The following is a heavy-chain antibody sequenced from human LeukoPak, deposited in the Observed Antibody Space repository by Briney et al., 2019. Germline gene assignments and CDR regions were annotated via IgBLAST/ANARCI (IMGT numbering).Heavy chain of an antibody. Sequence: ASVKVSCKASGYTFTSYYMHWVRQAPGQGLEWMGIINPSGGSTSYAQKFQGRVTMTRDTPTSTVYMELSSLRSEDTAVYYCALLTIFGVDNRWFDPWGQGTLVTVSS. D-gene: IGHD3-3*01. J-gene: IGHJ5*02. CDR2: INPSGGST. CDR3: ALLTIFGVDNRWFDP. CDR1: GYTFTSYY. V-gene: IGHV1-46*01.